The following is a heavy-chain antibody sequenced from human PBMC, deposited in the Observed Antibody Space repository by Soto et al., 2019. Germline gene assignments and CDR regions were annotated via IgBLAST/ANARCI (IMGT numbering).Heavy chain of an antibody. J-gene: IGHJ4*02. D-gene: IGHD2-15*01. V-gene: IGHV3-30*04. Sequence: GGSLRLSCAVSGVTFSSYSMHWVRQDPDMGLEWVAFISFAGNNKYYADSVKGRFTISRDNSNKRLYLEMHSLRADYTAGYYCARDRQKALVVVAATGGGDYWGQGTPVTVSS. CDR1: GVTFSSYS. CDR3: ARDRQKALVVVAATGGGDY. CDR2: ISFAGNNK.